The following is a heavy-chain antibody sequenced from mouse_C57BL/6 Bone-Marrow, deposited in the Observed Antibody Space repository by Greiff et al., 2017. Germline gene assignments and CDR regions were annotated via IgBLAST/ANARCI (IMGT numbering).Heavy chain of an antibody. Sequence: VQLQESGAELVRPGASVTLSCKASGYTFTDYEMHWVKQTPVHGLEWIGAIDPETGGTAYNQKFKGKATLTADKSSNTAYMQLRSLTSEDSAIDYCTRVTGMSTDYWGQGTTLTVSS. CDR3: TRVTGMSTDY. CDR2: IDPETGGT. CDR1: GYTFTDYE. D-gene: IGHD2-12*01. V-gene: IGHV1-15*01. J-gene: IGHJ2*01.